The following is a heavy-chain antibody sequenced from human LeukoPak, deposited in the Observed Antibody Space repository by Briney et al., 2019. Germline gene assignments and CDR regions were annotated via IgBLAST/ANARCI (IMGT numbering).Heavy chain of an antibody. CDR3: ARCMSELDYGDYAYYYHMDV. Sequence: SETLSLTCTVPGDSPTSGSRYWSWIRQPAGKGLEWIGHFYSSTRTTYNPSLESRVTISGDTAKNQFSLKLDSVTAADTAVYFCARCMSELDYGDYAYYYHMDVWGKGTTVTVSP. D-gene: IGHD4-17*01. CDR2: FYSSTRT. J-gene: IGHJ6*04. CDR1: GDSPTSGSRY. V-gene: IGHV4-61*09.